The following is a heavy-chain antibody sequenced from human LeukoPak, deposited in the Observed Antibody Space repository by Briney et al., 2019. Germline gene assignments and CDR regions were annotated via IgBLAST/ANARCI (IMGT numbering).Heavy chain of an antibody. J-gene: IGHJ4*02. Sequence: PGGSLRLSCAASGFTFSSYGMHWVRQAPGKGLEWVAFIRYDGSNKYYADSVKGRFTLSRDNSKNTVYVQMNSLRAEDTAVYYCARGGIVGITSLGFDYWGQGTLVTVSS. CDR3: ARGGIVGITSLGFDY. D-gene: IGHD1-26*01. CDR2: IRYDGSNK. V-gene: IGHV3-30*02. CDR1: GFTFSSYG.